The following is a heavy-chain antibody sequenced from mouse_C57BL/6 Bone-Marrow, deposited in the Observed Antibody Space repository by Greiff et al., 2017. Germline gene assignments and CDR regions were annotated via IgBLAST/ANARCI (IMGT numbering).Heavy chain of an antibody. CDR2: IDPNSGGT. J-gene: IGHJ4*01. CDR3: VRYYEGDY. V-gene: IGHV1-72*01. Sequence: RPGRGLEWIGRIDPNSGGTKYNEKFKSKATLTVDKPSSTASMQLSSRTYEDAAVYYCVRYYEGDYWGQGTSVTVSS. D-gene: IGHD2-4*01.